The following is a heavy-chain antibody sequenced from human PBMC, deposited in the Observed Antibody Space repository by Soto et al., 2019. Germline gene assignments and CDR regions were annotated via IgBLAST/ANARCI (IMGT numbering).Heavy chain of an antibody. CDR1: GFTFSSYA. CDR2: ISGSGGST. D-gene: IGHD3-22*01. Sequence: HPGGSLRLSCAASGFTFSSYAMSWVRQAPGKGLEWVSAISGSGGSTYYADSVKGRFTISRDNSKNTLYLQMNSLRAEDTAVYYCAKDGSRGNYYDSSGYYPFDYWGQGTLVTAPQ. CDR3: AKDGSRGNYYDSSGYYPFDY. V-gene: IGHV3-23*01. J-gene: IGHJ4*02.